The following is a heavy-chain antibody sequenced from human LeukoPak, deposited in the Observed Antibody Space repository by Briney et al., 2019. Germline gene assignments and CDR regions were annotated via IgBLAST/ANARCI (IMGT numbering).Heavy chain of an antibody. V-gene: IGHV7-4-1*02. CDR2: INTNTGNP. CDR1: GYAFTGYY. J-gene: IGHJ4*02. CDR3: ARGGTAMDLDY. Sequence: ASVKVSCKASGYAFTGYYLHWVRQAPGQGLEWMGWINTNTGNPTYAQGFTGRFVFSLDTSVSTAYLQISSLKAEDTAVYYCARGGTAMDLDYWGQGTLVTVSS. D-gene: IGHD5-18*01.